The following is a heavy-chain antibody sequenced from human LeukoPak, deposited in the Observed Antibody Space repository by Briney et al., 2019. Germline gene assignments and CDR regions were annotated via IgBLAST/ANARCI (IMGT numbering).Heavy chain of an antibody. J-gene: IGHJ4*02. V-gene: IGHV3-74*01. CDR3: ARVAYYDSSGSN. Sequence: GGSLRLSCAASGFTFSSYWMHWVRQAPGKGLVWVSRVDLGGGSTSYAESVKGRFTISRDNAKNTLYLQMNSLRAEDTAVYYCARVAYYDSSGSNWGQGTLVTVSS. D-gene: IGHD3-22*01. CDR1: GFTFSSYW. CDR2: VDLGGGST.